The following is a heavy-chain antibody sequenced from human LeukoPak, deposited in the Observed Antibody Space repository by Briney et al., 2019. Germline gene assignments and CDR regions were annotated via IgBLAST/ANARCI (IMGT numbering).Heavy chain of an antibody. CDR1: GYTFTSYY. CDR2: INPSGGST. Sequence: ASVKGSCKASGYTFTSYYMHWVRQAPGQGLEWMGIINPSGGSTSYAQKFQGRVTMTRDTSTSTAYMELRSLRSDDTAVYYCARGGSGWPFDYWGQGTLVTVSS. D-gene: IGHD6-19*01. V-gene: IGHV1-46*01. J-gene: IGHJ4*02. CDR3: ARGGSGWPFDY.